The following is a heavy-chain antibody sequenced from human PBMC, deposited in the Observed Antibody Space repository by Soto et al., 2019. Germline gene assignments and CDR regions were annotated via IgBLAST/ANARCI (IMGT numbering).Heavy chain of an antibody. CDR2: IYYSGST. CDR3: ASVLTPRNYYGMDV. CDR1: GGSISSGGYY. Sequence: SETLSLTCTVSGGSISSGGYYWSWIRQHPGKGLAWIGYIYYSGSTYYNPSLKSRVTISVDTSKNQFSLKLSSVTAADTAVYYCASVLTPRNYYGMDVWGQGTTVTVSS. J-gene: IGHJ6*02. V-gene: IGHV4-31*03. D-gene: IGHD3-9*01.